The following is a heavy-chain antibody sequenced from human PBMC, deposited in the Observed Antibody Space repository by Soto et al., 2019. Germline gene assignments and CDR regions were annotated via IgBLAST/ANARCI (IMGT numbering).Heavy chain of an antibody. CDR1: GFTFSSYS. D-gene: IGHD2-8*01. V-gene: IGHV3-21*01. J-gene: IGHJ4*02. CDR2: ISSSSSYI. Sequence: EVQLVESGGGLVKPGGSLRLSCAASGFTFSSYSMNWVRQAPGKGLEWVSYISSSSSYIYYADSVKGRFTISRDNAKNSLYLQMNSLRAEDTAVYYCARDEFSMASGDWGQGTLVTVSS. CDR3: ARDEFSMASGD.